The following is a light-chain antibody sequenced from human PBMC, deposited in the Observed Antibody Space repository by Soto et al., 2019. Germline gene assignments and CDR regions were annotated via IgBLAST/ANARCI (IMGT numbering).Light chain of an antibody. V-gene: IGLV2-23*02. CDR1: SSDVGSYNL. CDR2: EVS. CDR3: CSYAGSSTPLI. Sequence: QSVLTQPASVSGSPGQSITISCTGTSSDVGSYNLVSWYQQHPGKAPKLMIYEVSKRPSGVSNRFSGSKSGNTASRTISGLQAEDEADYYCCSYAGSSTPLIFGTGTKVTV. J-gene: IGLJ1*01.